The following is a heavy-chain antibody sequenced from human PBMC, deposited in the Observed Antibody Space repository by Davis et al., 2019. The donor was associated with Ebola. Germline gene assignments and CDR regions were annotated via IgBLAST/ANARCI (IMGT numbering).Heavy chain of an antibody. V-gene: IGHV4-59*08. CDR2: VLYSGNT. CDR3: ASSIAARRGYYYGMDV. D-gene: IGHD6-6*01. Sequence: MPSETLSLTCTVSGGSISNYYWTWIRQSPGKGLEWIGYVLYSGNTNYNPSLKSRVSMSVDTSKNQFSLKLSSVTAADTAVYYCASSIAARRGYYYGMDVWGQGTTVTVSS. J-gene: IGHJ6*02. CDR1: GGSISNYY.